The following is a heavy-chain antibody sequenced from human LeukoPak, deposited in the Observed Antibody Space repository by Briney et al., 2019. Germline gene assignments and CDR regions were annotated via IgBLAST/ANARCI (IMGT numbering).Heavy chain of an antibody. V-gene: IGHV3-30-3*01. J-gene: IGHJ4*02. Sequence: GSLRLSCAASGFTFSSYAMHWVRQAPGKGLEWVAVISYDGSNKYYADSVKGRFTISRDNSKNTLYLQMNSLRAEDTAVYYCAKGRDYDFWSGYYPFDYWGQGTLVTVSS. CDR1: GFTFSSYA. CDR3: AKGRDYDFWSGYYPFDY. CDR2: ISYDGSNK. D-gene: IGHD3-3*01.